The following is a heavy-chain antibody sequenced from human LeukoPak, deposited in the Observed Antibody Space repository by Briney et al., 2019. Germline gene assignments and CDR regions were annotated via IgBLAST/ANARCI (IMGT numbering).Heavy chain of an antibody. CDR2: IYYSGST. CDR1: GGSISSYY. CDR3: ARARGYSYGGYDY. J-gene: IGHJ4*02. V-gene: IGHV4-59*01. D-gene: IGHD5-18*01. Sequence: SETLSLTCTVSGGSISSYYWSWIRQPPGKGLEWIGYIYYSGSTNYNPSLKSRVTISVDTSKNQSSLKLSSVTAADTAVYYCARARGYSYGGYDYWGQGTLVTVSS.